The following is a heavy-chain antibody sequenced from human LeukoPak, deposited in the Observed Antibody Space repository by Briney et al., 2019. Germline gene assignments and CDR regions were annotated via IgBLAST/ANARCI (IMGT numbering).Heavy chain of an antibody. Sequence: GGSLRLSCAASGFTFSSHWLYWVRQAPGKGLEWVSVIYSGGSTYYADSVKGRFTISRDNSKNTLYLQMNSLRVEDTAVYYCALGLVTDYWGQGTLVTVSS. CDR1: GFTFSSHW. J-gene: IGHJ4*02. CDR2: IYSGGST. CDR3: ALGLVTDY. V-gene: IGHV3-66*01. D-gene: IGHD3-9*01.